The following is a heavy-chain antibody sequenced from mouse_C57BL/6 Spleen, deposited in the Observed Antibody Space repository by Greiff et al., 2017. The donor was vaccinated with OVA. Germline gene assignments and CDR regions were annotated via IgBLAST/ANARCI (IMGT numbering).Heavy chain of an antibody. D-gene: IGHD1-1*01. CDR3: ARSYYYGSSESFYYAMDY. V-gene: IGHV1-64*01. CDR2: IHPNSGST. J-gene: IGHJ4*01. CDR1: GYTFTSYW. Sequence: VQLQQPGAELVKPGASVKLSCKASGYTFTSYWMHWVKQRPGQGLEWIGMIHPNSGSTNYNEKFKSKATLTVDKSSSTAYMQLSSLTSEDSAVYYCARSYYYGSSESFYYAMDYWGQGTSVTVSS.